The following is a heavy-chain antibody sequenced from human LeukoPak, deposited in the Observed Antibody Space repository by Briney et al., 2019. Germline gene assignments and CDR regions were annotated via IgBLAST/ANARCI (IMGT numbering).Heavy chain of an antibody. Sequence: GGSLRLSCAASGFTFSSYGMHWFRQAPGKGLEWVAVIWYDGSNKYYADSVKGRFTISRDNSKNTLYLQMNSLRAEDTAVYYCARDFGRIAAAGSIDYWGQGTLVTVSS. J-gene: IGHJ4*02. D-gene: IGHD6-13*01. V-gene: IGHV3-33*01. CDR3: ARDFGRIAAAGSIDY. CDR2: IWYDGSNK. CDR1: GFTFSSYG.